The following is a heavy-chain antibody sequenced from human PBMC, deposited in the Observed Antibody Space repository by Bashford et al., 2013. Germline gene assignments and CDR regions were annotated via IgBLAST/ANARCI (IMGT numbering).Heavy chain of an antibody. Sequence: SSMHWVRQAPGKGLVWVAQTNIDGSGTTYADSVKGRFTISRDNAKNTLYLQMNSLRAEDTAVYYCVSGYCNDVTCFSWGQGTLVTVSS. CDR3: VSGYCNDVTCFS. D-gene: IGHD2-15*01. CDR2: TNIDGSGT. V-gene: IGHV3-74*01. J-gene: IGHJ5*02. CDR1: SS.